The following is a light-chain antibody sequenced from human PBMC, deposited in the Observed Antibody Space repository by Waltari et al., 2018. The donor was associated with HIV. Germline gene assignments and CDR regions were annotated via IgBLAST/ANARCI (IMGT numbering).Light chain of an antibody. CDR3: SAYAGIDEPYV. CDR2: DVS. CDR1: SSNLGAYNY. J-gene: IGLJ1*01. V-gene: IGLV2-8*01. Sequence: QSVLTQPPSASGSPGQSVTIPCTVSSSNLGAYNYVSWYQHHPDKAPKLLVFDVSRRASGVPDRFSGSKAGITASRTVCGLHAEGEAYYYCSAYAGIDEPYVFGSETKITVL.